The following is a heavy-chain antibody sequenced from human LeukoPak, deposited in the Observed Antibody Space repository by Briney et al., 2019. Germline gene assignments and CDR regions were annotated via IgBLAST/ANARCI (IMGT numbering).Heavy chain of an antibody. J-gene: IGHJ2*01. CDR2: IYYSGST. CDR3: ARGSGLLWYFDL. Sequence: SETLSLTCTVSGGSISSYYWSWIRQPPGKGLGWIGYIYYSGSTNYNPSLKSRVTISVDTSKNQFSLKLSSVNAADTAVYYCARGSGLLWYFDLWGRGTLVTVSS. CDR1: GGSISSYY. V-gene: IGHV4-59*01.